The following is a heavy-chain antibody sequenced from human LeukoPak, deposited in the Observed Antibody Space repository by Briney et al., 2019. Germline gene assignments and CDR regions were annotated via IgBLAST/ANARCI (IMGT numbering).Heavy chain of an antibody. CDR2: IYPGDSDT. Sequence: GESLKISCKASGYSFTTFWIGWVRQIPGKGLEWMGIIYPGDSDTRYSPSFQGQVTISADKSISTAYLHWSSLKASDTAMYYCASTVRSSSPFHYWGQGTLVTVSS. J-gene: IGHJ4*02. CDR1: GYSFTTFW. CDR3: ASTVRSSSPFHY. V-gene: IGHV5-51*01. D-gene: IGHD6-6*01.